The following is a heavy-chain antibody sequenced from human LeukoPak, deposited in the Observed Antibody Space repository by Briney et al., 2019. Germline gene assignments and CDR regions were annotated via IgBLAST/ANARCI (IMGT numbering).Heavy chain of an antibody. Sequence: ASVKVSCKASGYTFTGYYMHWVRQAPGQGLEWLGWINPNSGGTNYAQKFQGRVTVTRDTSISTAYMELSRLRSDDTAVYYCARDHYGDTPAVGYYHYYMDVWGKGTTVTVSS. D-gene: IGHD4-17*01. CDR3: ARDHYGDTPAVGYYHYYMDV. CDR1: GYTFTGYY. J-gene: IGHJ6*03. CDR2: INPNSGGT. V-gene: IGHV1-2*02.